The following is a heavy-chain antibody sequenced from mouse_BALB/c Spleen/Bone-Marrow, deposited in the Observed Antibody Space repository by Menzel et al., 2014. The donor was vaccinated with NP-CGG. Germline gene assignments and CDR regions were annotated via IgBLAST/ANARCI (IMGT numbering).Heavy chain of an antibody. Sequence: DVQLVESGSGLVQPGGSLKLSCAASGFDSSRYWMSWVRQAPGKGLEWIGEINPESSTINYTPSLKDKFIISRDNAKNTLYLQMSKVRSEDTALYYCARRGGWFAYWGQGTLVTVSA. V-gene: IGHV4-1*02. CDR1: GFDSSRYW. CDR2: INPESSTI. D-gene: IGHD1-1*02. CDR3: ARRGGWFAY. J-gene: IGHJ3*01.